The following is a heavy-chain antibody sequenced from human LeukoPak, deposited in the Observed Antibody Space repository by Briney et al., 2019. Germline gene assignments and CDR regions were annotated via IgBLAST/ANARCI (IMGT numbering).Heavy chain of an antibody. CDR1: GFTFSSYW. J-gene: IGHJ4*02. V-gene: IGHV3-7*04. CDR3: ARGFYQLPLLDDY. D-gene: IGHD2-2*01. Sequence: GGSLRLSCAASGFTFSSYWMSWVRQAPGKGLEWVANIKQDGSEKYYVDSVKGRFTIPRDNAKNSLYLQMNSLRAEDTAVYYCARGFYQLPLLDDYWGQGTLVTVSS. CDR2: IKQDGSEK.